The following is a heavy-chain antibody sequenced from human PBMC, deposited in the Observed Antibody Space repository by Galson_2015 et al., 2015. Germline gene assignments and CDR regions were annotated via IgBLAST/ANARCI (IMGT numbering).Heavy chain of an antibody. CDR1: GFTFSDYY. D-gene: IGHD3-16*01. CDR2: ISSSGSTI. V-gene: IGHV3-11*04. CDR3: ARDRGMITFGGVSWHFDY. Sequence: SLRLSCAASGFTFSDYYMSWIRQAPGKGLEWVSYISSSGSTIYYADSVKGRFTISRDNAKNSLYLQMNSLRAEDTAVYYCARDRGMITFGGVSWHFDYWGQGTLVTVSS. J-gene: IGHJ4*02.